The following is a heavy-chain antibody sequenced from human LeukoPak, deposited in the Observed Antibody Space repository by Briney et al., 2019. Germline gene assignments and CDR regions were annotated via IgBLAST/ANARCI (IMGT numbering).Heavy chain of an antibody. V-gene: IGHV4-34*01. Sequence: TSETLSLTCAVYGVSFSGYYWSWIRQPPGKGLEWIGEINHSGSTNYNPSLKSRVTISVDTSKNQFSLKLSSVTAADTAVYYCARDYDFWSGSSASFDIWGQGTMVTVSS. CDR1: GVSFSGYY. CDR2: INHSGST. J-gene: IGHJ3*02. D-gene: IGHD3-3*01. CDR3: ARDYDFWSGSSASFDI.